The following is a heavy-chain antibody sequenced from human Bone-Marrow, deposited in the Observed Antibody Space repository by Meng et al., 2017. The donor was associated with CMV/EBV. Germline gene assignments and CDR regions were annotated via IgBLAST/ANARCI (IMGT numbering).Heavy chain of an antibody. CDR3: ARKNNRITIFGVVPYGAFDY. D-gene: IGHD3-3*01. J-gene: IGHJ4*02. CDR1: GYTFTSYG. CDR2: ISAYNGNT. V-gene: IGHV1-18*01. Sequence: ASVKVSCKASGYTFTSYGISWVRQAPGQGLEWMGWISAYNGNTNYAQKLQGRVTMTTDTSTSTAYMELRSLRSDDTAVYYCARKNNRITIFGVVPYGAFDYWGQGTRVTVSS.